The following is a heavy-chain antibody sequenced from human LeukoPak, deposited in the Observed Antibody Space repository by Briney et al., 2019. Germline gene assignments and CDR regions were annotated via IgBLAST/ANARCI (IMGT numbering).Heavy chain of an antibody. CDR1: GFTFSSYA. J-gene: IGHJ4*02. D-gene: IGHD6-13*01. Sequence: QPGGSLRLSCAASGFTFSSYAMSWVRQAPGKGLEWVSAISGSGGSTYYADSVKGRFTTSRDNSKNTLYLQMNSLRAEDTAVYYCAKCRFVAAGTYSDYWGQGTLVTVSS. CDR2: ISGSGGST. V-gene: IGHV3-23*01. CDR3: AKCRFVAAGTYSDY.